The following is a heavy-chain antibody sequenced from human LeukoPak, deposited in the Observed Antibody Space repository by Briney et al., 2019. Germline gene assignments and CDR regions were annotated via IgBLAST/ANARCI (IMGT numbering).Heavy chain of an antibody. D-gene: IGHD6-13*01. CDR2: ISGSGGST. Sequence: GGSLRLSCAASGFTFSSYAMSWVRQAPGKGLEWVSAISGSGGSTYYADSVKGRFTISRDNSKNTLYLQMNSLRAEDTAVYYCARGPRVAAAGTGGFYYYMDVWGKGTTVTISS. J-gene: IGHJ6*03. CDR3: ARGPRVAAAGTGGFYYYMDV. CDR1: GFTFSSYA. V-gene: IGHV3-23*01.